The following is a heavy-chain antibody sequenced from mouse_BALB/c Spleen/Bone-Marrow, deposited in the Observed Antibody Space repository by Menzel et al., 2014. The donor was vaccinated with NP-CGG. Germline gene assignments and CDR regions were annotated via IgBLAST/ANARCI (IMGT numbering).Heavy chain of an antibody. V-gene: IGHV1-67*01. CDR2: ISTYNGYT. Sequence: QVQLKQSGPELVRPGVSVKISCKGSGYTFTDYAMHWVQQSHAKSLEWIGVISTYNGYTNYKQKFEGKDTMTVDKSSRTAYMELARLTAEDSAIYYCARGSSYSDYWGQGTSLTVSS. CDR3: ARGSSYSDY. CDR1: GYTFTDYA. J-gene: IGHJ2*02. D-gene: IGHD1-1*01.